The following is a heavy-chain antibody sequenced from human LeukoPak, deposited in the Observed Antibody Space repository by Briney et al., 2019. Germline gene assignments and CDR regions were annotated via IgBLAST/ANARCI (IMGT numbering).Heavy chain of an antibody. CDR1: GFTFSSYA. D-gene: IGHD6-19*01. Sequence: GALRLSCAASGFTFSSYAMSWVRQAPGRGLEWVSAISGSGGSTYYADSVKGRFTISRDNSKNTLYLQMNSLRAEDTAVYYCAKDSRATRIAVAGNPDYWGQGTLVTVSS. V-gene: IGHV3-23*01. CDR3: AKDSRATRIAVAGNPDY. CDR2: ISGSGGST. J-gene: IGHJ4*02.